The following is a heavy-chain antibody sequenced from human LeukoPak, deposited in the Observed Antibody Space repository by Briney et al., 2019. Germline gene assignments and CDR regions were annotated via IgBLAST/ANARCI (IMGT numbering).Heavy chain of an antibody. Sequence: SETLSLTCTVSGVSISSYYWSWIRQPPGKGLEWIWYIYYSGSTNYNPSLKSRVTISVDTSKNQFSLKLSSVTAADTAVYYCAREHSSGYHDYWGQGTLVTVSS. J-gene: IGHJ4*02. CDR1: GVSISSYY. V-gene: IGHV4-59*01. D-gene: IGHD3-22*01. CDR3: AREHSSGYHDY. CDR2: IYYSGST.